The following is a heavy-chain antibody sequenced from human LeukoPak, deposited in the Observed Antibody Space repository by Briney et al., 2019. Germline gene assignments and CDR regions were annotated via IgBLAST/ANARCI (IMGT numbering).Heavy chain of an antibody. CDR2: IYSSGST. Sequence: PSETLSLTCTVSGASISGSGYYWGWIRQPPGKGLEWIGSIYSSGSTYYNASLQSRVTISVDTSNNQFSLKLSSVTAADTAVYYCARHRPSITMVRGVTENSNWFDPWGQGTLVTVSS. CDR3: ARHRPSITMVRGVTENSNWFDP. J-gene: IGHJ5*02. V-gene: IGHV4-39*01. D-gene: IGHD3-10*01. CDR1: GASISGSGYY.